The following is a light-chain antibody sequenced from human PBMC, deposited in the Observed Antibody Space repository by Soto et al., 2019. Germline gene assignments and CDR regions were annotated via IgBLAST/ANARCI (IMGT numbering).Light chain of an antibody. V-gene: IGKV3D-20*02. Sequence: IVLTQSAGTLSLSPGERATLSCRASQSVSSSYLAWFQQKPGQVPRLLIYGASNRATGVSARFSGSGSGTEFTLTISSLQSEDFAVYYCQQRSNWPRTFGQGTKVDIK. CDR3: QQRSNWPRT. CDR1: QSVSSSY. CDR2: GAS. J-gene: IGKJ1*01.